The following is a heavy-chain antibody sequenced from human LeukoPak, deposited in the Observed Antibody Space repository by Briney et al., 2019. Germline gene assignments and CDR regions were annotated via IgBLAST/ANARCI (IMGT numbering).Heavy chain of an antibody. D-gene: IGHD2-2*01. CDR3: ARVGYCSSTSCAKNAFDI. CDR2: YSGST. Sequence: YSGSTNYNPSLKSRVTISVDTSKNQFSLKLSSVTAADTAVYYCARVGYCSSTSCAKNAFDIWGQGTMVTVSS. V-gene: IGHV4-59*01. J-gene: IGHJ3*02.